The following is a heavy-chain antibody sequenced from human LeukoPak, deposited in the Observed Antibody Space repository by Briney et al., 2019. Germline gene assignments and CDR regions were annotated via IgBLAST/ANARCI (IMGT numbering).Heavy chain of an antibody. CDR2: ISPNSGGT. CDR3: ARERSPEDYMDV. CDR1: GYTLSGYQ. Sequence: ASVKVSCKASGYTLSGYQLHWVRQAPGQGLDWMGWISPNSGGTHYAQKFQGRVTMTRDTSINTVYMELRRLRSDDTAVYYCARERSPEDYMDVWGKGTTVTVSS. V-gene: IGHV1-2*02. J-gene: IGHJ6*03.